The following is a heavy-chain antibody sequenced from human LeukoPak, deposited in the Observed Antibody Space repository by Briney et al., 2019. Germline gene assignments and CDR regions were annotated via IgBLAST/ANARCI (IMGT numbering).Heavy chain of an antibody. CDR2: ISGSGDST. CDR3: ARVRAYFDY. V-gene: IGHV3-23*01. J-gene: IGHJ4*02. Sequence: GGSLRLSCAASGFTFSSYAMSWVRQAPGKGLEWVSAISGSGDSTYYADSVKGRFTISRDNSKNTLYLQMSSLRAEDTAVYYCARVRAYFDYWGQGTLVTVSS. CDR1: GFTFSSYA.